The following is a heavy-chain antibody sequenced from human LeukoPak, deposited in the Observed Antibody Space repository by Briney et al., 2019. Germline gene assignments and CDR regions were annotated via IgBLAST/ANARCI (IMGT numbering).Heavy chain of an antibody. J-gene: IGHJ3*02. Sequence: GASVKVSCKASGLTFTSYGISWVRQAPGQGLEWMGWISAYNGNTNYAQKLQGRVTMTTDTSTSTAYMELRSLRSDDTAVYYCARDRSGSYHDAFDIWGQGTMVTVSS. V-gene: IGHV1-18*01. D-gene: IGHD1-26*01. CDR3: ARDRSGSYHDAFDI. CDR2: ISAYNGNT. CDR1: GLTFTSYG.